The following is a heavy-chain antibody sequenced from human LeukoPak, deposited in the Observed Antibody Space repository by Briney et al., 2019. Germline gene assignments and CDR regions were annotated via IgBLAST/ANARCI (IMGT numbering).Heavy chain of an antibody. CDR1: GFTFSSYA. CDR2: ISYDGSNK. CDR3: AREAVSLANGMDV. D-gene: IGHD3-3*02. J-gene: IGHJ6*02. V-gene: IGHV3-30-3*01. Sequence: GGSLRLSCAASGFTFSSYAMHWVRQAPGKGLEWVAVISYDGSNKYYADSVEGRFTISRDNSKNTLYLQMNSLRAEDTAVYYCAREAVSLANGMDVWGQGTTVTVSS.